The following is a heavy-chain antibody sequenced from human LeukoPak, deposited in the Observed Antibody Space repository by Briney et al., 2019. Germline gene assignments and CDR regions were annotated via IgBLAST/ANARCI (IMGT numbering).Heavy chain of an antibody. V-gene: IGHV4-61*02. CDR3: ARSPGPNWFDP. J-gene: IGHJ5*02. CDR1: GGSISSGGYY. D-gene: IGHD1-14*01. Sequence: SETLSLTCTVSGGSISSGGYYWSWIRQPAGKGLEWIGRIYTSGSTNYNPSLKSRVTMSVDTSKNQFSLKLSSVTAADTAVYYCARSPGPNWFDPWGQGTLVTVSS. CDR2: IYTSGST.